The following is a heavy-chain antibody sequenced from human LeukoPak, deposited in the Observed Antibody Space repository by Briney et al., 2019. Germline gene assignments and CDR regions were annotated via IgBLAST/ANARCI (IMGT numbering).Heavy chain of an antibody. J-gene: IGHJ4*02. CDR2: ISSKNNGGTT. D-gene: IGHD5-12*01. CDR3: TTDPGYRGLYYFDY. CDR1: GFAFTNAC. V-gene: IGHV3-15*01. Sequence: GGSLRLSCAASGFAFTNACMSWVRRAPGKGLEWVGRISSKNNGGTTDYAAPVRGRFSISRDDSKSMLYLQMNSLKTEDTALYYCTTDPGYRGLYYFDYWGQGTLVTVSS.